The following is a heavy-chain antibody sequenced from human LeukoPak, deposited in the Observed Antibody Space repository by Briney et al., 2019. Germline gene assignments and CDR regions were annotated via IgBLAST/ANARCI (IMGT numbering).Heavy chain of an antibody. CDR3: ARDPYYDFWSGGFDP. D-gene: IGHD3-3*01. V-gene: IGHV4-39*01. CDR1: GGSVSSSSYY. J-gene: IGHJ5*02. Sequence: SETLSLTCTVSGGSVSSSSYYWGWIRQPPGKGLEWIGSIYYSGSTYYNPSLKSRVTISVDASKNQFSLKLSSVTAADTAVYYCARDPYYDFWSGGFDPWGQGTLVTVSS. CDR2: IYYSGST.